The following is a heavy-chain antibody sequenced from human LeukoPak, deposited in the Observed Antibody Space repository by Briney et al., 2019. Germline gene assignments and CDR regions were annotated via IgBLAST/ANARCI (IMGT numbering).Heavy chain of an antibody. V-gene: IGHV3-49*04. CDR3: TRAPHRYSYGPMNY. Sequence: PGRSLRLSCTASGFTFGDYAMSWVRQAPGKGLEWVGFIRSKAYGGTTEYAASVKGRFTISRDDSKSIAYLQMNSLKTEDTAVYYCTRAPHRYSYGPMNYRGQGTLVTVSS. CDR2: IRSKAYGGTT. CDR1: GFTFGDYA. D-gene: IGHD5-18*01. J-gene: IGHJ4*02.